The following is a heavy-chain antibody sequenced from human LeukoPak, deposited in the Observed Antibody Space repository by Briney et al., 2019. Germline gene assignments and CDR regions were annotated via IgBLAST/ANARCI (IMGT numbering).Heavy chain of an antibody. Sequence: PSETLSLTCTVSGGSISSYYWSWIRQPPGKGLEWIGYIYYSGSTNYNPSLKSRVTISVDTSKNQFSLRLSSVTAADTAVYYCARGFLDDSLYYYYGMDVWGQGTTVTVSS. V-gene: IGHV4-59*12. D-gene: IGHD3/OR15-3a*01. J-gene: IGHJ6*02. CDR3: ARGFLDDSLYYYYGMDV. CDR2: IYYSGST. CDR1: GGSISSYY.